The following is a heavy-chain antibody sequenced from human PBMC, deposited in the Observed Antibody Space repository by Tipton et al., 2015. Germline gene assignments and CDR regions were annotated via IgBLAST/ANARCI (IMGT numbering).Heavy chain of an antibody. V-gene: IGHV3-48*03. CDR2: ISSSGSTI. D-gene: IGHD6-19*01. CDR1: GFTFSSYS. CDR3: AREGSGWYGADY. J-gene: IGHJ4*02. Sequence: SLRLSCAASGFTFSSYSMSWVRQAPGKGLEWVSYISSSGSTIYYADSVKGRFTISRDNAKNLLYLQMNSLRAEDTAVYYCAREGSGWYGADYWGQGTLVTVSS.